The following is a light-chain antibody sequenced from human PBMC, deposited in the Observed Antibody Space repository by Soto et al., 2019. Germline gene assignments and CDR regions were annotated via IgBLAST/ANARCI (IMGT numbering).Light chain of an antibody. Sequence: EIVLTQSPGTLSLSPGERATLSCRASQSVSSSYLAWYQQKPGQAHRLLIYGASSRATGIPDRISGSGSGRQVTLTINSLQAEDVVVYYCQQYNNLPRTCGQGTKVDIK. V-gene: IGKV3-20*01. CDR2: GAS. CDR1: QSVSSSY. CDR3: QQYNNLPRT. J-gene: IGKJ1*01.